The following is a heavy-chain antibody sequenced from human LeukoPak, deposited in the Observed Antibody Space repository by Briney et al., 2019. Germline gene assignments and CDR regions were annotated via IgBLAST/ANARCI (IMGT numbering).Heavy chain of an antibody. CDR2: MNPNSGNT. J-gene: IGHJ4*02. D-gene: IGHD3-10*01. Sequence: GASVKVSCKSSGYTFTSYDINWVRQATGQGLEWMGWMNPNSGNTGYAQKFQGRVTITRNTSISTAYMELSSLRSEDTAVYYCARGTIPRLLWFGELPITDYWGQGTLVTVSS. V-gene: IGHV1-8*01. CDR3: ARGTIPRLLWFGELPITDY. CDR1: GYTFTSYD.